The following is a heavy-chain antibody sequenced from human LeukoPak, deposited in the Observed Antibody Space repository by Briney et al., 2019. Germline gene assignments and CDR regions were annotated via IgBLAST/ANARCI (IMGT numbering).Heavy chain of an antibody. CDR1: GYTFPSYF. D-gene: IGHD6-6*01. CDR3: ARTAARRFDY. CDR2: INPTGGST. V-gene: IGHV1-46*01. J-gene: IGHJ4*02. Sequence: ASVKVSCKASGYTFPSYFMHWVRQAPGQGLEWMGIINPTGGSTTYAQKFQGRVTMTRDTSTSTVYTELSSLRSDDTAVYYCARTAARRFDYWGQGTLVTVSS.